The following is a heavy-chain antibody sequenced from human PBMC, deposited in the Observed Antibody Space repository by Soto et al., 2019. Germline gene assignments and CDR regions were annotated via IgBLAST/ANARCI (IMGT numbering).Heavy chain of an antibody. CDR3: AGDEWGARPNDYGDYRADN. J-gene: IGHJ4*02. Sequence: GGSLRLSCAASGFAFSSYGLHWVRQAPGKGLEWVAVISYEGSKKHCADSVKGRFTISRDNSKNTLYVQMNSLRVEDTAVYYCAGDEWGARPNDYGDYRADNWGQGTLVTVSS. V-gene: IGHV3-30*03. CDR2: ISYEGSKK. D-gene: IGHD4-17*01. CDR1: GFAFSSYG.